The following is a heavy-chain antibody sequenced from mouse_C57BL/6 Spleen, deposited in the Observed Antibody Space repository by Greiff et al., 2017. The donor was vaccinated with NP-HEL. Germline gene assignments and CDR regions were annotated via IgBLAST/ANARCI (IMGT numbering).Heavy chain of an antibody. V-gene: IGHV5-16*01. CDR2: INYDGSST. Sequence: EVHLVESEGGLVQPGSSMKLSCTASGFTFSDYYMAWVRQVPEKGLEWVANINYDGSSTYYLDSLKSRFIISRDNAKNILYLQMSSLKSEDTATYYCARLDDGSQYYFDYWGQGTTLTVSS. D-gene: IGHD2-3*01. J-gene: IGHJ2*01. CDR3: ARLDDGSQYYFDY. CDR1: GFTFSDYY.